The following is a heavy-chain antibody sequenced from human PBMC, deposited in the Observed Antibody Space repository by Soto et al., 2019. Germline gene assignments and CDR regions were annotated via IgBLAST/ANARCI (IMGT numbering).Heavy chain of an antibody. J-gene: IGHJ4*02. D-gene: IGHD2-15*01. CDR3: ASRHCSGGSCYNPGFDS. Sequence: SQTLSLTCAVSGDSVSSNNIAWNWLRQSPWRGLEWLGRTYYRSKWYNEYAVSVRSRITINLDTSKNQFSLQLNSVTAADTAVYYCASRHCSGGSCYNPGFDSWGQGALVTVSS. CDR2: TYYRSKWYN. CDR1: GDSVSSNNIA. V-gene: IGHV6-1*01.